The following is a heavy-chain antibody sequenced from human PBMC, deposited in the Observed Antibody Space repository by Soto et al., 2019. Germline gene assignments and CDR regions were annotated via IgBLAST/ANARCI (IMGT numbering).Heavy chain of an antibody. Sequence: ASVKVSCKASGYTFTSYAMHWVRQAPGQRLEWMGWINAGNGNTKYSQKSQGRVTITRDTSASTAYMELNSLRSEDTAVYYCARDSVPDVDIVGTYFNWFDFWGQGTLVTVSS. CDR3: ARDSVPDVDIVGTYFNWFDF. CDR1: GYTFTSYA. D-gene: IGHD5-12*01. J-gene: IGHJ5*01. CDR2: INAGNGNT. V-gene: IGHV1-3*01.